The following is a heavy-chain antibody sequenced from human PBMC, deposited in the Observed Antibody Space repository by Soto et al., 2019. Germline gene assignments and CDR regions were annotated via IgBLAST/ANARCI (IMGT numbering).Heavy chain of an antibody. D-gene: IGHD3-22*01. Sequence: GGSLRLSCEASGFTFSGHSMDWVRQAPGKGLEWAAVISYDGSIKYYADSVKGRFTISRDNSKNTLSLQMNSLRPEDTAVYYCAREIASFGYDSSGLDYW. CDR1: GFTFSGHS. CDR3: AREIASFGYDSSGLDY. CDR2: ISYDGSIK. J-gene: IGHJ4*01. V-gene: IGHV3-30-3*01.